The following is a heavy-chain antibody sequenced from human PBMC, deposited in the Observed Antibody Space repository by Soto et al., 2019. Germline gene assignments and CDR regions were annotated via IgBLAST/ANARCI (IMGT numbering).Heavy chain of an antibody. Sequence: QITLKESGPTLVKPTQTLTLTCTFSGFSLSTSGVGVGWIRQPPGKALEGLALIYWDDDKRYTPSLRPRLTLTADTSKNQVVFTMIRMDPVDTATYYCAQPFRDNNEYYFYQWGQGTRVTVSS. CDR3: AQPFRDNNEYYFYQ. CDR1: GFSLSTSGVG. CDR2: IYWDDDK. V-gene: IGHV2-5*02. J-gene: IGHJ4*02. D-gene: IGHD1-1*01.